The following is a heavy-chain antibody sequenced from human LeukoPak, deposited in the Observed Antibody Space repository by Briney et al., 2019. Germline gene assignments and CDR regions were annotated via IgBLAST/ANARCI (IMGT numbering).Heavy chain of an antibody. D-gene: IGHD1-26*01. CDR2: IRSKANSYAT. V-gene: IGHV3-73*01. CDR3: TRLVGANDAFDI. CDR1: GFTFSGSA. Sequence: PGGSLRLSCAASGFTFSGSAMHWVRQASGKGLEWVGRIRSKANSYATGYAGSVKGSFTISRDDSKNTAYLQMNSLKTEDTAVYYCTRLVGANDAFDIWGQGTMVTVSS. J-gene: IGHJ3*02.